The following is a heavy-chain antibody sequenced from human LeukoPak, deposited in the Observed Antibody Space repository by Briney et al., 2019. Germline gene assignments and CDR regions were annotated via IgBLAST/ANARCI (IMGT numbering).Heavy chain of an antibody. Sequence: GGSLRLSCAASGFTFSSYAVSWVRQAPGKGLEWVSAISGSGGSTYYADSVKGRFTISRDNSKNTLYLQMNSLRAEDTAVYYCAKTMSSSWFNRVDHDAFDIWGQGTMVTVSS. V-gene: IGHV3-23*01. D-gene: IGHD6-13*01. CDR2: ISGSGGST. CDR3: AKTMSSSWFNRVDHDAFDI. CDR1: GFTFSSYA. J-gene: IGHJ3*02.